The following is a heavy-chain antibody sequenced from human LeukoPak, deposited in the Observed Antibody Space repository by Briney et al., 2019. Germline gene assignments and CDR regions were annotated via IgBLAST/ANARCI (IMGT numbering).Heavy chain of an antibody. CDR3: ARGSSPFGGVITNFDY. CDR2: IGSSGSTI. CDR1: GFTFSSYD. D-gene: IGHD3-16*02. V-gene: IGHV3-48*03. J-gene: IGHJ4*02. Sequence: GGSLRLSRAASGFTFSSYDMNWVRQAPGKGLEWVSYIGSSGSTIYYADSVKGRFTISRDNAKNSLYLQMNSLRAEDTAVYYCARGSSPFGGVITNFDYWGQGTLVTVSS.